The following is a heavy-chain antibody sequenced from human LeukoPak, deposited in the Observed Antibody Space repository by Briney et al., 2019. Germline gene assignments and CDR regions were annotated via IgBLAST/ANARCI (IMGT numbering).Heavy chain of an antibody. CDR1: GGSISSNSYY. CDR2: IYYSGST. Sequence: SETLSLTCAVSGGSISSNSYYWGWIRQPPGKGLEWIGSIYYSGSTYYNPSLKSRVIISVDTSKNQFSLKLSSVTAADTAVYYCARDLYSSRTNDAFVIWGQGTMVTVSS. J-gene: IGHJ3*02. V-gene: IGHV4-39*07. CDR3: ARDLYSSRTNDAFVI. D-gene: IGHD6-13*01.